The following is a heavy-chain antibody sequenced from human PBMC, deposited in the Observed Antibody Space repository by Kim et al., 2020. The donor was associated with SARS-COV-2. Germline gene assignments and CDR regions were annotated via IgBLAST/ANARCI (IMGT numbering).Heavy chain of an antibody. D-gene: IGHD3-10*01. CDR3: ARVGFGELSFDY. Sequence: SYAQKFQGRVTMTRDTSTSTVYMELSSLRSEDTAVYYCARVGFGELSFDYWGQGTLVTVSS. J-gene: IGHJ4*02. V-gene: IGHV1-46*01.